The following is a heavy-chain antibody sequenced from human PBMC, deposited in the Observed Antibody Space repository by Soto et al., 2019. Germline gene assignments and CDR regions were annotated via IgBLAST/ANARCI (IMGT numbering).Heavy chain of an antibody. CDR3: ERPGGYCGSTNCYPYFAS. CDR2: ISGDGNST. J-gene: IGHJ4*02. V-gene: IGHV3-74*01. D-gene: IGHD2-2*01. CDR1: GFTFSSYW. Sequence: GGSLRLSCTASGFTFSSYWMHWVRQAPGKGLVWVAHISGDGNSTAYADSVKGRFTISRDIAKNTLYSQMNSLRAEDTAVYYSERPGGYCGSTNCYPYFASWGQETLVTVSS.